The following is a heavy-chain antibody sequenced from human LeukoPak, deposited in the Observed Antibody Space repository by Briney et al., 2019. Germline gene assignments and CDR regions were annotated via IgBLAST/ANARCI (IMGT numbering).Heavy chain of an antibody. Sequence: SETLSLTCTVSGGSISSGDYYWSWIRQPPGKGLEWIGYIYYSGSTYYNPSLKSRVTISVDTSKNQFSLKQSSVTAADTAVYYCARAKVLDIVVVVAATNFDYWGQGTLVTVSS. D-gene: IGHD2-15*01. V-gene: IGHV4-30-4*01. CDR3: ARAKVLDIVVVVAATNFDY. J-gene: IGHJ4*02. CDR2: IYYSGST. CDR1: GGSISSGDYY.